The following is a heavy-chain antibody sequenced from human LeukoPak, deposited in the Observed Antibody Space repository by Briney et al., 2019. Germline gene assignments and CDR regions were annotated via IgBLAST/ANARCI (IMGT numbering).Heavy chain of an antibody. CDR2: IRYDGSNK. Sequence: GGSLRLSCAASGFTFSSYGMHWVRQAPGKGLEWVAIIRYDGSNKYYADSVKGRFTISRDNSKNTLYLQMNSLRAEDTAVYYCAKGIFEAFDAFDIWGQGTMVTASS. CDR1: GFTFSSYG. J-gene: IGHJ3*02. D-gene: IGHD3-3*01. V-gene: IGHV3-30*02. CDR3: AKGIFEAFDAFDI.